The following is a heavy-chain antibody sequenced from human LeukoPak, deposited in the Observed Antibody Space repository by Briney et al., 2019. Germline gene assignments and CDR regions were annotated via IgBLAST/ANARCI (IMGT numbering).Heavy chain of an antibody. J-gene: IGHJ6*03. V-gene: IGHV1-18*01. D-gene: IGHD3-3*01. CDR1: GYTFTSYG. CDR3: ARRVFLEWLNYYYYYMDV. CDR2: ISAYNGNT. Sequence: ASVKVSCKASGYTFTSYGISWVRQAPGQGLEWMGWISAYNGNTNYAQKLQGRVTMTTDTSTSTAYMELRGLRSDDTAVYYRARRVFLEWLNYYYYYMDVWGKGTTVTVSS.